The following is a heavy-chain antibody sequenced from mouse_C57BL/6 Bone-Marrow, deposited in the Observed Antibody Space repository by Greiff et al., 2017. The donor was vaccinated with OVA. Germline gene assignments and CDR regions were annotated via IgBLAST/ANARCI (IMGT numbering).Heavy chain of an antibody. V-gene: IGHV1-61*01. D-gene: IGHD2-1*01. Sequence: QVQLQQPGAELVRPGSSVKLSCKASGYTFTSYWMDWVKQRPGQGLEWIGNIYPSDSETHYNQKFKDKATLTVDKSSSTAYMQLSSLTSEDSAVYYCARKENGNYAMDYWGQGTSVTVSS. CDR3: ARKENGNYAMDY. CDR1: GYTFTSYW. J-gene: IGHJ4*01. CDR2: IYPSDSET.